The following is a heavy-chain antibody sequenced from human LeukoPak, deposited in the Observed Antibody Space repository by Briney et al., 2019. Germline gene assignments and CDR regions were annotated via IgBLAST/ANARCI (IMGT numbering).Heavy chain of an antibody. CDR1: GLTFSSYS. J-gene: IGHJ4*02. CDR3: ARARTDSSGYYRWGNYFDY. CDR2: ISTSSIYI. D-gene: IGHD3-22*01. V-gene: IGHV3-21*01. Sequence: PGGSLRLSCAASGLTFSSYSMNWVRQAPGKGLEWVSSISTSSIYIYYADSMKGRFTISRDNSKNTLYLQMNSLRAEDTAVYYCARARTDSSGYYRWGNYFDYWGQGTLVTVSS.